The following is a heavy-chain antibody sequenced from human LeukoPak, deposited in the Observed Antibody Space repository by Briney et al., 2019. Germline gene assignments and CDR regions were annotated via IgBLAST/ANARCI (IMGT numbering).Heavy chain of an antibody. Sequence: GGSRRLSCAASGFTISRSSMHWVLQAPGKGLEFVSAISRSGGNTYYANSVKGRFTISRDTSKNTLYLQVGSLRVEDMAVYYCARVGDRSGNGYSHWGQGTLVTVSS. V-gene: IGHV3-64*01. CDR1: GFTISRSS. CDR3: ARVGDRSGNGYSH. J-gene: IGHJ4*02. D-gene: IGHD2-2*03. CDR2: ISRSGGNT.